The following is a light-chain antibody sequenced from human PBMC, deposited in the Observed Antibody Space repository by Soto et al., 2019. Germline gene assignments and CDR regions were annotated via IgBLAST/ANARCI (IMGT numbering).Light chain of an antibody. Sequence: NELTQSPGTLSLSPGERATLSCRASRSVTSNFVAWYQQKPGQAPRLLVYGASTRAIDIPERFSGSGSGTDFSLTINRLEPEDFALYFCQQYGSSPRWTFCQGTKVEIK. V-gene: IGKV3-20*01. CDR3: QQYGSSPRWT. J-gene: IGKJ2*02. CDR2: GAS. CDR1: RSVTSNF.